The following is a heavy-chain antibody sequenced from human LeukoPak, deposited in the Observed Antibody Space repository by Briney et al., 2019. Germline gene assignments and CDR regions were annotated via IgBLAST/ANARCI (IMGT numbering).Heavy chain of an antibody. CDR2: MSYSGTT. J-gene: IGHJ6*03. Sequence: SETLSLTCTVSGGSISSGGFYRNWIRQHPVKGLEWIGFMSYSGTTNYNPSLKSRVTMSVDTTQNQFSLRLSSVTAADTAMYYCARKNDYGASYYIDVWGRGTTVTVSS. D-gene: IGHD4-17*01. CDR3: ARKNDYGASYYIDV. V-gene: IGHV4-31*03. CDR1: GGSISSGGFY.